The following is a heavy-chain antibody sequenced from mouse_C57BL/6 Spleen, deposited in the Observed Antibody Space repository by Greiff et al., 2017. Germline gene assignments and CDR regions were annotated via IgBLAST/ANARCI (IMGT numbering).Heavy chain of an antibody. D-gene: IGHD2-4*01. V-gene: IGHV5-6*01. CDR3: ARIYYDYDGYYAMDY. J-gene: IGHJ4*01. CDR1: GFTFSSYG. Sequence: EVQLVESGGDLVKPGGSLKLSCAASGFTFSSYGMSWVRQTPDKRLEWVATISSGGSYTYYPDSVKGRFTISRDNAKNPLYLQMSSLKSEDTAMYYCARIYYDYDGYYAMDYWGQGTSVTVSS. CDR2: ISSGGSYT.